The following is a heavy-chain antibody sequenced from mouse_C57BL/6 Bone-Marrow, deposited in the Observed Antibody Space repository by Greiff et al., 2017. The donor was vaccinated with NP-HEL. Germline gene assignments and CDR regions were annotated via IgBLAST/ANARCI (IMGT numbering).Heavy chain of an antibody. CDR3: ARYDPDY. V-gene: IGHV1-69*01. J-gene: IGHJ2*01. D-gene: IGHD2-3*01. Sequence: QVQLQQPGAELVMPGASVKLSCTASGYTFTSYWMHWVKQRPGQGLEWIGEIDPSDSYTNYNQKLKGKSTLTVDKSSSTAYMQLSGQTSEDSAVYYCARYDPDYWGQGTTLTVSS. CDR2: IDPSDSYT. CDR1: GYTFTSYW.